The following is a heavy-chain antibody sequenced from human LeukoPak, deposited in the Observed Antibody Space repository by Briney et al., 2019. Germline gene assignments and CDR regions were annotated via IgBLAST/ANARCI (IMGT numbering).Heavy chain of an antibody. Sequence: GGSLRLSCAASGFTFGSYGMHWVRQAPGKGLEWVAFIRYDGSNKYYADSVKGRFTISRDNSKNTLYLQMNSLRAEDTAVYYCAKDRSRITGTTFDYWGQGTLVTVSS. CDR2: IRYDGSNK. CDR3: AKDRSRITGTTFDY. CDR1: GFTFGSYG. V-gene: IGHV3-30*02. D-gene: IGHD1-20*01. J-gene: IGHJ4*02.